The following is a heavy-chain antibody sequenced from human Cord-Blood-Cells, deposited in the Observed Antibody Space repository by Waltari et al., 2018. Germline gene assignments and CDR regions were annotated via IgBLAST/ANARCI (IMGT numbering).Heavy chain of an antibody. J-gene: IGHJ4*02. V-gene: IGHV4-34*01. Sequence: QVQLQQWGAGLLKPSETLSLTCAVYGGSFSGYYWSWIRKPPGKGLEWIGEINHSGSTNDNPSLKSRVTISVDTSKNQFSLKLSSVTAADTAVYYCARVFAMSYDSSGYYFDYWGQGTLVTVSS. D-gene: IGHD3-22*01. CDR2: INHSGST. CDR1: GGSFSGYY. CDR3: ARVFAMSYDSSGYYFDY.